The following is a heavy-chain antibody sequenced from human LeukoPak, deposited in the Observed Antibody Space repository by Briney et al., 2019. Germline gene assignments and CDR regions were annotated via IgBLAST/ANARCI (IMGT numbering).Heavy chain of an antibody. J-gene: IGHJ4*02. Sequence: GASVKVSCKASGYTFTGYYMHWVRQAPGQGLEWMGWISAYNGNTNYAQKLQGRVTMTTDTSTSTAYMELRSLRSDDTAVYYCAVDSSGHPFDYWGQGTLVTVSS. CDR2: ISAYNGNT. V-gene: IGHV1-18*04. CDR3: AVDSSGHPFDY. D-gene: IGHD3-22*01. CDR1: GYTFTGYY.